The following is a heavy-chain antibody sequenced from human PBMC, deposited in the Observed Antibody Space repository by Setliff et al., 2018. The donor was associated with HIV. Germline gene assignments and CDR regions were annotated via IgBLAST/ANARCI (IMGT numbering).Heavy chain of an antibody. CDR1: GFTFDDYT. CDR2: INWDGGSI. V-gene: IGHV3-43*01. CDR3: ARGDNFWSGYLLGESYYYYYMDV. Sequence: GGSLRLSCAASGFTFDDYTMHWVRQAPGKGLEWVSLINWDGGSIFNADSVRGRFTISRDNSKNSLYLQMNSLRTEDTAFYYCARGDNFWSGYLLGESYYYYYMDVWGKGATVTVSS. J-gene: IGHJ6*03. D-gene: IGHD3-3*01.